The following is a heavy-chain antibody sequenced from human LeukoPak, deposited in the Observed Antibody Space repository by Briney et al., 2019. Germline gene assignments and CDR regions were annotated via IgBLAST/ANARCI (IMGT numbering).Heavy chain of an antibody. Sequence: SETLSLTCTVSGHSISGSSYYWGWIRQTPGKGLEWIGYVHYSGATNYNPSLKSRVTMSVDTSKDQFSLKLNSVNAADTAMYYCARHRSPLESFHHWGQGTLVTVSS. CDR1: GHSISGSSYY. CDR2: VHYSGAT. V-gene: IGHV4-61*05. D-gene: IGHD3-3*01. CDR3: ARHRSPLESFHH. J-gene: IGHJ1*01.